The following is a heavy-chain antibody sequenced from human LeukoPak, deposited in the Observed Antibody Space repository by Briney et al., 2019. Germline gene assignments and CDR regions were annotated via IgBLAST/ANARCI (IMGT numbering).Heavy chain of an antibody. D-gene: IGHD2-21*02. CDR1: GFTFSSYS. CDR3: ARDFLPYCGGDCYHDAFDI. CDR2: ISSSSSTI. V-gene: IGHV3-48*02. Sequence: GGSLRLSCAASGFTFSSYSMNWVRQAPGKGLEWVSYISSSSSTIYYADSVKGRFTISRDNAKNSLYLQMNSLRDEDTAVYYCARDFLPYCGGDCYHDAFDIWGQGTMVTVSS. J-gene: IGHJ3*02.